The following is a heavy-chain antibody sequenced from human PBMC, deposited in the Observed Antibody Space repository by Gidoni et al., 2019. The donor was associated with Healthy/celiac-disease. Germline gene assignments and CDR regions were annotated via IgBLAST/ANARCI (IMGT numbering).Heavy chain of an antibody. CDR1: GFTFDAYA. CDR3: ARANKYSSGWYLDY. CDR2: MSWNSGSI. Sequence: EVQLVESGGGLVQPGRSLSLSCAASGFTFDAYAMHWVRQAPGKGLEWVLGMSWNSGSIGYADSVKGRFTISRDNAKNSLYLQMNSLRAEDTALYYCARANKYSSGWYLDYWGQGTLVTVSS. V-gene: IGHV3-9*01. J-gene: IGHJ4*02. D-gene: IGHD6-19*01.